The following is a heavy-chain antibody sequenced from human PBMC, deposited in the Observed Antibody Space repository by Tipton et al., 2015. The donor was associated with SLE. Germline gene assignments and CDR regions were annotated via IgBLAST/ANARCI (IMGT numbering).Heavy chain of an antibody. CDR3: ARLYSSSSHYYYYGMDV. CDR1: GGSITSSY. Sequence: TLSLTCAVSGGSITSSYWSWIRKPPGKGLEWIGYIYYSGNTKYNPSLKSRVTISVDTSKTQFSLKLSSVTAADTAVYYCARLYSSSSHYYYYGMDVWGQGTTVTVSS. V-gene: IGHV4-59*12. CDR2: IYYSGNT. J-gene: IGHJ6*02. D-gene: IGHD6-6*01.